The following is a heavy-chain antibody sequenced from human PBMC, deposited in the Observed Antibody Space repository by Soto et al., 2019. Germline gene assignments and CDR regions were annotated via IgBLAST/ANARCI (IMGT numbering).Heavy chain of an antibody. CDR2: ISGSGGST. D-gene: IGHD2-15*01. V-gene: IGHV3-23*01. CDR1: GFTFSSYA. CDR3: AKHPSQGGPWDYYYGMDV. Sequence: GGSLRLSCAASGFTFSSYAMSWVRQAPGKGLEWVSAISGSGGSTYYADSVKGRFTISRDNSKNTLYLQMNSLRAEDTAVYYSAKHPSQGGPWDYYYGMDVWGQGTTVTVSS. J-gene: IGHJ6*02.